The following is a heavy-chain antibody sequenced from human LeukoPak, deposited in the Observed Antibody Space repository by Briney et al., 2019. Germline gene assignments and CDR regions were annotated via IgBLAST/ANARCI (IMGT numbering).Heavy chain of an antibody. CDR2: INPSGGST. CDR1: GYTFTSYY. V-gene: IGHV1-46*01. D-gene: IGHD2-2*01. Sequence: ASVKVSCKASGYTFTSYYMHWVRQAPGQGLEWMGIINPSGGSTSYAQKFQGRVTMTRDTSTSTVYMELSSLRSEDTAVYYCAKDQRKYCSRSSCYVFDIWGQGTVVTVSS. J-gene: IGHJ3*02. CDR3: AKDQRKYCSRSSCYVFDI.